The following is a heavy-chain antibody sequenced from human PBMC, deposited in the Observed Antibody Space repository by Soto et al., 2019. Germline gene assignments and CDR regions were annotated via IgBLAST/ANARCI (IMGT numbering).Heavy chain of an antibody. D-gene: IGHD3-10*01. CDR1: GYTFTSYG. V-gene: IGHV1-18*04. J-gene: IGHJ4*02. CDR3: ARDISLGSGSYLGDY. CDR2: ITAYNDNT. Sequence: QVQLVQSGAEVKKPGASVKVSCKASGYTFTSYGISWVRQAPGQGLEGMVWITAYNDNTNYAQKLPSRVTMNTDTSTSTAYMELRSLRADDTAVYYCARDISLGSGSYLGDYWGQGTLVTVSS.